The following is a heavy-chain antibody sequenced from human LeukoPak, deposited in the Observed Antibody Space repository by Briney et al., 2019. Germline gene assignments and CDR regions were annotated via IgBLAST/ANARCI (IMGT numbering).Heavy chain of an antibody. Sequence: GASVKVSCKASGGTFSSYAISWVRQAPGQGLEWMGRIIPILGIANYAQKFQGRVTITADKSTSTAYMELSSLRSEDTAVYYCARDPTTVTKWEEDAFDIWGQGTMVTVSS. V-gene: IGHV1-69*04. CDR2: IIPILGIA. J-gene: IGHJ3*02. CDR1: GGTFSSYA. CDR3: ARDPTTVTKWEEDAFDI. D-gene: IGHD4-17*01.